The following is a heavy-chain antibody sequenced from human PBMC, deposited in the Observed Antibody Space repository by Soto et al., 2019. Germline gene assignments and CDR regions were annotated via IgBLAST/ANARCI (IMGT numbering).Heavy chain of an antibody. J-gene: IGHJ6*03. V-gene: IGHV4-34*01. D-gene: IGHD1-26*01. Sequence: SETLSLTCAVYGGSFSGYYWSWIRQPPGKGLEWIGEINHSGSTNYNPSLKSRVTISVDTSKNQFSLKLSSVTAADTAVYYCARGQRNTFPSDYYYMDVWGKGTTVTVSS. CDR3: ARGQRNTFPSDYYYMDV. CDR2: INHSGST. CDR1: GGSFSGYY.